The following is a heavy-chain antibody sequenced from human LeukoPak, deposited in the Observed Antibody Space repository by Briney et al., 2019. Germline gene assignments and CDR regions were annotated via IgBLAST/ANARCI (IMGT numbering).Heavy chain of an antibody. J-gene: IGHJ5*02. CDR3: AVRSSGWYQGWFDP. Sequence: SKTLSLTCAVSGDSISGSRWWSWVRQPPGKGLEWIGEIYHSGITNYNPSLKSRVTISVDKSKNQFSLKLSSVTAADTAVYYCAVRSSGWYQGWFDPWGQGTLATVSS. D-gene: IGHD6-19*01. CDR2: IYHSGIT. V-gene: IGHV4-4*02. CDR1: GDSISGSRW.